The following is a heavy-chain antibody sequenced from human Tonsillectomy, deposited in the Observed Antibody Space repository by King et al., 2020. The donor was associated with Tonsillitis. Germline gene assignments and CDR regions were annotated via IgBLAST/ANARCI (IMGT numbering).Heavy chain of an antibody. V-gene: IGHV3-30*04. CDR2: ISYDGRNT. J-gene: IGHJ4*02. CDR1: GFTFSSYA. Sequence: VQLVESGGGVVQPGRSLRLSCAASGFTFSSYAMHWVRQAPGKGLEWVAVISYDGRNTYYANSVKGRFTISRDNSKNTLYLKMNSLRAEDTAVYYCARVPEGCSTKCSAVYWGQGTLVTVSS. CDR3: ARVPEGCSTKCSAVY. D-gene: IGHD2-2*01.